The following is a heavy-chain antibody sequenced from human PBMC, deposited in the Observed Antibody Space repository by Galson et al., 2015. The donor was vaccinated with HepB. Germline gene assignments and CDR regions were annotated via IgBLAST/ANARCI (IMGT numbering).Heavy chain of an antibody. V-gene: IGHV1-69*13. CDR1: GGTFSSYA. J-gene: IGHJ6*03. D-gene: IGHD5-12*01. CDR3: ARIAVATVRYYYYMDV. Sequence: SVKVSCKASGGTFSSYAISWVRQAPGQGLEWMGGIIPIFGTANYADESTSTAYMELSSLRSEDTAVYYCARIAVATVRYYYYMDVWGKGTTVTVSS. CDR2: IIPIFGTA.